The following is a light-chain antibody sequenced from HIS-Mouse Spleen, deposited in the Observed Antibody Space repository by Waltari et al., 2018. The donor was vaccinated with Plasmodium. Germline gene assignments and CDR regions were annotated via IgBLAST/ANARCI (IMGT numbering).Light chain of an antibody. CDR1: KLGYKY. Sequence: SYELTQPPSVSVSPGQTASITCSGDKLGYKYACWYQQKPGPSPVLVIYQDSKRPSGIPERFSGSNSGNTATLTISGTQAMDEADYYCQAWDSSTVVFGGGTKLTVL. CDR3: QAWDSSTVV. J-gene: IGLJ2*01. V-gene: IGLV3-1*01. CDR2: QDS.